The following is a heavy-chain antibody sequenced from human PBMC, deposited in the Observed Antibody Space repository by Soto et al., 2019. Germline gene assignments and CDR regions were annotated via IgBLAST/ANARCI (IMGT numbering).Heavy chain of an antibody. CDR1: GFSLRTSGVG. J-gene: IGHJ5*02. V-gene: IGHV2-5*02. CDR2: IYWDDDK. Sequence: QITLKESGPPLVKPTQTLTLTCTFSGFSLRTSGVGVGWIRQPPGKAPEWLALIYWDDDKRYSPSLKSRLTITQDPSKNQVVHTMTNMDPVDTATYYFAPLHGDTWCDPWGQGTLVTVSS. CDR3: APLHGDTWCDP.